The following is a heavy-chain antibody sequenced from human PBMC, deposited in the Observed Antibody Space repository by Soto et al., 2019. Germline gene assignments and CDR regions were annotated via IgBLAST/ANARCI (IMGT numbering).Heavy chain of an antibody. J-gene: IGHJ4*02. CDR2: ISGGGGST. CDR1: GLTFSRFA. D-gene: IGHD4-17*01. V-gene: IGHV3-23*01. Sequence: EVQLLESGGDLVQPGGSLRLSCVASGLTFSRFALRWVRQSPGKGLEWVSAISGGGGSTYYADSVKGRFTVSRDNSKDTLYLQMNTLRAEDTAVYYCTKFVFYGDSLVEYWGQGTLVTVSS. CDR3: TKFVFYGDSLVEY.